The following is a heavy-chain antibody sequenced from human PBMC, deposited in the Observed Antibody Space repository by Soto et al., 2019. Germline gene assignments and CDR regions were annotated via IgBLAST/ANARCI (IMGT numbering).Heavy chain of an antibody. Sequence: QLQLQESGSGLVKPSQTLSLTCAVSGGSISSGGYSWSWIRQPPGKGLEWIGYIYHSGSTYYNPSLTSRVTIPVDMSMNPFSLKLSSVTAADTAVYSCAAGGGLPRYYWGQGTLVTVSS. J-gene: IGHJ4*02. CDR1: GGSISSGGYS. CDR2: IYHSGST. CDR3: AAGGGLPRYY. D-gene: IGHD5-12*01. V-gene: IGHV4-30-2*01.